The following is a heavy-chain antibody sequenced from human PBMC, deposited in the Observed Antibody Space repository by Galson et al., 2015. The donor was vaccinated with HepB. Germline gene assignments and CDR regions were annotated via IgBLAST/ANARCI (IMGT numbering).Heavy chain of an antibody. Sequence: SLRLSCAASGFTFSNTWMNWVRQAPGKGLVWASRINGDGSSPDYVASVKGRFTISRDNAKNTLYLQMNSLRAEDTAGYYCARAIGYSYGYAYWGQGTLVTVSS. D-gene: IGHD5-18*01. CDR3: ARAIGYSYGYAY. J-gene: IGHJ4*02. V-gene: IGHV3-74*01. CDR2: INGDGSSP. CDR1: GFTFSNTW.